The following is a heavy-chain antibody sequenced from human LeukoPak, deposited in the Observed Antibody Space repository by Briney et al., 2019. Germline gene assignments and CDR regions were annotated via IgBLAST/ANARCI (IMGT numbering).Heavy chain of an antibody. Sequence: PSETLSPTCAVYGGSFSGYYWSWIRQPPGKGLEWIGEINHSGSTNYNPSLKSRVTISVDTSKNQFSLKLSSVTAADTAVYYCARGLLLWFGDGYYFDYWGQGTLVTVSS. J-gene: IGHJ4*02. D-gene: IGHD3-10*01. CDR2: INHSGST. CDR3: ARGLLLWFGDGYYFDY. V-gene: IGHV4-34*01. CDR1: GGSFSGYY.